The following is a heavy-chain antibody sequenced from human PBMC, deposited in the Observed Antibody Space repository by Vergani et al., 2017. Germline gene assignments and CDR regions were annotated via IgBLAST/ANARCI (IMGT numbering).Heavy chain of an antibody. CDR3: ARLLGYYDSSGYYYVGAFDI. V-gene: IGHV4-39*01. Sequence: QLQLQESGPGLVKPSETLSLTCTVSGGSISSSSYYWGWIRQPPGKGLEWIGSIYYSGSTYYNPSLKSRVTISVDTSKNQFSLKLRSVTAADTAVYYCARLLGYYDSSGYYYVGAFDIWGQGTMVTVSS. CDR2: IYYSGST. J-gene: IGHJ3*02. D-gene: IGHD3-22*01. CDR1: GGSISSSSYY.